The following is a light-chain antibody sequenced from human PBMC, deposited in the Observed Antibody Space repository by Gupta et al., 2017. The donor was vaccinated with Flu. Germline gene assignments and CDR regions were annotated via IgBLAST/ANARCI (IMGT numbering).Light chain of an antibody. J-gene: IGKJ2*03. CDR3: QQEGSSPFS. Sequence: QSPVTLSLSPGERATLSCRASQSVSSSSLAWYQQKRGQAPRLLIYGASSRASGIPDRFSGSGSGTDFTLTIRRREPEDFAVYHCQQEGSSPFSFGQGTKVDIK. CDR1: QSVSSSS. V-gene: IGKV3-20*01. CDR2: GAS.